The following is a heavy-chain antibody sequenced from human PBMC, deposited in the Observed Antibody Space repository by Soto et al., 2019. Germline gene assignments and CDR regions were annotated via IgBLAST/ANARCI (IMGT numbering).Heavy chain of an antibody. CDR2: IYYSGST. J-gene: IGHJ5*02. Sequence: SETLSLTCTVSGGSISSYYWSWIRQPPGKGLEWIGYIYYSGSTNYNPSLKSRVTISVDTSKNQFSLKLSSVTAADTAVYYCAREDLTMVRGPLPWFDPWGQGTLVTVSS. CDR1: GGSISSYY. V-gene: IGHV4-59*01. CDR3: AREDLTMVRGPLPWFDP. D-gene: IGHD3-10*01.